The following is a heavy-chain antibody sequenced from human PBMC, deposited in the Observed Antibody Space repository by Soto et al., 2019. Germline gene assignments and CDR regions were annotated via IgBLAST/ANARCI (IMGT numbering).Heavy chain of an antibody. J-gene: IGHJ4*02. V-gene: IGHV3-23*01. CDR2: ISGSGGST. CDR3: AAHYDYVWGSYRERLGY. CDR1: GFTFSSYA. Sequence: LRLSCAASGFTFSSYAMSLVRQAPLKGLEWVSAISGSGGSTYYADSVKGRFTISRDNSKNTLYLQMNSLRAEDTAVYYCAAHYDYVWGSYRERLGYWGQGTLVTVSS. D-gene: IGHD3-16*02.